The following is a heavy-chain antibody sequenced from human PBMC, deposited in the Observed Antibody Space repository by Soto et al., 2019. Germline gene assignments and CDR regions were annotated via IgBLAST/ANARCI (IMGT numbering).Heavy chain of an antibody. D-gene: IGHD3-10*01. Sequence: GGSLRLSCAASGFTFSSYSMNWVRQAPGKGLEWVSRINSDGGSTSYADSVKGRFTISRDNAKNTLYLQMNSLRAEDTAVYYCATLVTYYYGSGSHWGQGTLVTVSS. V-gene: IGHV3-74*01. CDR1: GFTFSSYS. J-gene: IGHJ4*02. CDR2: INSDGGST. CDR3: ATLVTYYYGSGSH.